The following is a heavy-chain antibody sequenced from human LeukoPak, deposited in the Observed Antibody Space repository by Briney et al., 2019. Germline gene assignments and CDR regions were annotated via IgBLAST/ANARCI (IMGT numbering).Heavy chain of an antibody. Sequence: GESLKISCKGSGYSFTSYWIGWVRQMPGKGLEWMGIIYPGDSDTRYSPSFQGQVTISADKSISTAYLQWSSLKASDTAMYYCARQRRYSPGYWYFDLWGRGTLVTVSS. V-gene: IGHV5-51*01. CDR2: IYPGDSDT. D-gene: IGHD3-9*01. CDR1: GYSFTSYW. J-gene: IGHJ2*01. CDR3: ARQRRYSPGYWYFDL.